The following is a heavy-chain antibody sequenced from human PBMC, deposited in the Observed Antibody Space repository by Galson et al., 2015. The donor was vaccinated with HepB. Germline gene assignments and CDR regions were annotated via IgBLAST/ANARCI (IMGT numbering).Heavy chain of an antibody. CDR3: ARDYDFWSGYYTDYYGMDV. J-gene: IGHJ6*02. Sequence: RIDPSDSYTNYSPSFQGHVTISADKSISTAYLQWSSLKASDTAMYYCARDYDFWSGYYTDYYGMDVWGQGTTVTVSS. V-gene: IGHV5-10-1*01. CDR2: IDPSDSYT. D-gene: IGHD3-3*01.